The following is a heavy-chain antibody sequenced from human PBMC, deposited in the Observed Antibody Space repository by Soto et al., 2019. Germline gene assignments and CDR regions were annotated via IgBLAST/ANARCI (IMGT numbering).Heavy chain of an antibody. Sequence: GGSLRLSCAASGFTFSSYWMSWVRQAPGKGLEWVANIKQDGSEKYYVDSVKGRFTISRDNAKNSLYLQMNSLRAEDTAVYYFARHINFWSGYYDYWGQGTLVTVSS. CDR1: GFTFSSYW. CDR2: IKQDGSEK. J-gene: IGHJ4*02. D-gene: IGHD3-3*01. CDR3: ARHINFWSGYYDY. V-gene: IGHV3-7*01.